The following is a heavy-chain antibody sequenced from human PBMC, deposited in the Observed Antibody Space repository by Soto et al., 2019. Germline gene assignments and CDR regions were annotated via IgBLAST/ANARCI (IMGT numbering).Heavy chain of an antibody. V-gene: IGHV4-59*01. Sequence: SETLSLTCTVSGGSISSYYWSWIRQPPGKGLEWIGYIYYSGSTNYNPSLKSRVTISVDTSKNQFSLKLSSVTAADTAVYYCARLYSSSSLPKANYYYYYMDVWGKGTTVTVSS. CDR3: ARLYSSSSLPKANYYYYYMDV. CDR2: IYYSGST. D-gene: IGHD6-6*01. CDR1: GGSISSYY. J-gene: IGHJ6*03.